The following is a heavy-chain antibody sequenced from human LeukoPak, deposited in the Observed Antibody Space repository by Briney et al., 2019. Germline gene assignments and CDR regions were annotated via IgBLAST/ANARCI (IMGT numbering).Heavy chain of an antibody. CDR1: GGTFSSYA. CDR2: IIPIFGTA. CDR3: ASYTGTVTRRYFDL. D-gene: IGHD4-17*01. V-gene: IGHV1-69*05. Sequence: SVKVSCKASGGTFSSYAISWVRQAPGQGLEWMGGIIPIFGTANYAQKFQGRVTITTDESTSTAYMELSSLRSEDTAVYYCASYTGTVTRRYFDLWGRGTLVTVSS. J-gene: IGHJ2*01.